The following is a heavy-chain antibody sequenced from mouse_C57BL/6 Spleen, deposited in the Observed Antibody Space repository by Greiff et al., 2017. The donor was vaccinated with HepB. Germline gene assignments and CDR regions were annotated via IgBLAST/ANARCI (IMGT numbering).Heavy chain of an antibody. J-gene: IGHJ4*01. CDR1: GYTFTSYG. CDR2: IYPRSGNT. CDR3: ARQYYGSTPYAMDY. D-gene: IGHD1-1*01. V-gene: IGHV1-81*01. Sequence: VKLMESGAELARPGASVKLSCKASGYTFTSYGISWVKQRTGQGLEWIGEIYPRSGNTYYNEKFKGKATLTADKSSSTAYMELRSLTSEDSAVYFCARQYYGSTPYAMDYWGQGTSVTVSS.